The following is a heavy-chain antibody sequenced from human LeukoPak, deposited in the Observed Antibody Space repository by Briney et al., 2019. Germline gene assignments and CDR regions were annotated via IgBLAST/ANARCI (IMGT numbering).Heavy chain of an antibody. Sequence: GGSLRLSCVASDFTFDFYWMTWVRQAPGKGLEWLANILPDGSQKYYVDSVKGRFTISRDNSKNTVFLQMNSLRVEDTAVYYCARELSQIVWGGLDYGGQGTLVSVSS. V-gene: IGHV3-7*01. CDR1: DFTFDFYW. CDR2: ILPDGSQK. D-gene: IGHD2-21*01. CDR3: ARELSQIVWGGLDY. J-gene: IGHJ4*02.